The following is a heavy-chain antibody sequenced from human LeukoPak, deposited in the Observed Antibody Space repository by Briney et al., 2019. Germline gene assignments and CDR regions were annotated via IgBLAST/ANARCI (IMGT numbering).Heavy chain of an antibody. Sequence: SETLSLTCTVSGGSISSGDYYWSWIRQPPGKGLEWIGYIYYSGSTYYNPSLKSRVTISVDTSKNQFPLKLSSVTAADTAVYYCARVYYGSGSYLWYYFDYWGQGTLVTVSS. D-gene: IGHD3-10*01. CDR1: GGSISSGDYY. CDR2: IYYSGST. V-gene: IGHV4-30-4*01. J-gene: IGHJ4*02. CDR3: ARVYYGSGSYLWYYFDY.